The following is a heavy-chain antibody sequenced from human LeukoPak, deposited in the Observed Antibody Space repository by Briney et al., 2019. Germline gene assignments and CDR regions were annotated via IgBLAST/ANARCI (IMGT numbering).Heavy chain of an antibody. CDR2: IYPGDSDI. D-gene: IGHD3-16*01. V-gene: IGHV5-51*01. CDR3: ARRSSSGGYYFDY. Sequence: GESLKISCKGSGYSFSSYWIGWVRQMPGKGPEWMVIIYPGDSDIKYSPSFEGQVTISADKSNSTAYLQWSSLKALDTAMYYCARRSSSGGYYFDYWGQGTLVTVSS. J-gene: IGHJ4*02. CDR1: GYSFSSYW.